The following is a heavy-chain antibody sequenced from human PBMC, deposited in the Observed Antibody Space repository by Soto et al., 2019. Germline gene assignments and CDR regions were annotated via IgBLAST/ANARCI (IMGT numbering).Heavy chain of an antibody. D-gene: IGHD3-10*01. CDR2: IKQNGSEI. CDR3: VRSSGWTGDF. V-gene: IGHV3-7*04. CDR1: GFTFSSRW. Sequence: GGSLRLFCVASGFTFSSRWMNWVRHVPGKGLEWVANIKQNGSEIHYVDSVKGRFTISRDNAKNSLYLQMNSLRVEDTAVYHCVRSSGWTGDFWGQGILVTVSS. J-gene: IGHJ4*02.